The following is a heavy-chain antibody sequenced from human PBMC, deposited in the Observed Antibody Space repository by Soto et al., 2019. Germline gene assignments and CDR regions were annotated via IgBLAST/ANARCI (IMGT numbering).Heavy chain of an antibody. CDR3: ARDHYDSSGYYGPGLYYGMDV. J-gene: IGHJ6*02. CDR2: TWHDGSNK. CDR1: GFTFSSYG. Sequence: GGSLRLSCAASGFTFSSYGMHWVRQAPGKGPEWVAVTWHDGSNKYYGDSVKGRFTISRDNSKNTLYLQMNSLRAEDTAVYYCARDHYDSSGYYGPGLYYGMDVWGQGTTVTVSS. D-gene: IGHD3-22*01. V-gene: IGHV3-33*01.